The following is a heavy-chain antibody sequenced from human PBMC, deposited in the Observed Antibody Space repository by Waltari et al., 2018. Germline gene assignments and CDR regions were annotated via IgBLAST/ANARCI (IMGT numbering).Heavy chain of an antibody. CDR1: GGSISSYY. CDR3: ARDTVYYYYYYMDV. CDR2: IYTSGST. D-gene: IGHD4-17*01. V-gene: IGHV4-4*07. Sequence: QVQLQESGPGLVKPSETLSLTCTVSGGSISSYYWSWIRQPAGKGLEWIGRIYTSGSTNYDPSLKSRVTMSVDTSKNQFSLKLSSVTAADTAVYYCARDTVYYYYYYMDVWGKGTTVTVSS. J-gene: IGHJ6*03.